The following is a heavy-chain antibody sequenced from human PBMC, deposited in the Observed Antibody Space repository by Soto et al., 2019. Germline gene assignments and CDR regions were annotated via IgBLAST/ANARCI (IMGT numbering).Heavy chain of an antibody. CDR3: ARFVPAYDLWSGYLDAFDI. Sequence: QVQLVQSGAEVKKPGASVKVSCKASGYTFTSYDINWVRQATGQGLEWMGWMNPNSGNTGYAQKFQGRVTMTRNTSISTAYMELSSLRSEDTAVYYCARFVPAYDLWSGYLDAFDIWGQGTMVTVSS. D-gene: IGHD3-3*01. J-gene: IGHJ3*02. V-gene: IGHV1-8*01. CDR2: MNPNSGNT. CDR1: GYTFTSYD.